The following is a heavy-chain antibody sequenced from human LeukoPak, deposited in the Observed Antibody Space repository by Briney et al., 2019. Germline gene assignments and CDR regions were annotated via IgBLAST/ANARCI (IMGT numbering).Heavy chain of an antibody. J-gene: IGHJ4*02. CDR2: ISGSGGST. CDR1: GFTFSSYA. CDR3: EGDQLLYGDMVY. Sequence: GGSPRLSCAASGFTFSSYAMSWVRQAPGKGLEWVSAISGSGGSTYYADSVKGRFTISRDNSKNTLYLQMNSLRAEDTAVYYCEGDQLLYGDMVYWGQGTLVTVSS. D-gene: IGHD2-2*02. V-gene: IGHV3-23*01.